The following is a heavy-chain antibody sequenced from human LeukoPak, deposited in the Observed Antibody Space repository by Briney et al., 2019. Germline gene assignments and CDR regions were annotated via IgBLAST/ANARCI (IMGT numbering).Heavy chain of an antibody. CDR2: ISSSSSYI. CDR1: GFTFSSYS. CDR3: ARDSSYYDSSGYGNDY. D-gene: IGHD3-22*01. Sequence: GGSLRLSCAASGFTFSSYSMNWVRQAPGKGLERVSSISSSSSYIYYADSVKGRFTISRDNAKNSLYLQMNSLRAEDTAVYSCARDSSYYDSSGYGNDYWGQGTLVTVSS. J-gene: IGHJ4*02. V-gene: IGHV3-21*01.